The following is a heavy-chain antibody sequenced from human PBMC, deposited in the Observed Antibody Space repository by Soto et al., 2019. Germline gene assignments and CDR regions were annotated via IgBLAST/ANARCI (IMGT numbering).Heavy chain of an antibody. J-gene: IGHJ6*02. D-gene: IGHD5-12*01. CDR3: AKERAVDIVATSFFDGMDV. CDR2: TSGSGGST. V-gene: IGHV3-23*01. Sequence: GGSLRLSCAVSGFTVSNNYTSWVRQAPGKGLEGVSGTSGSGGSTYYADSVKGRFTISRDNSKNTLYLQMNSLRAEDTAVYYCAKERAVDIVATSFFDGMDVWGQGTTVTVSS. CDR1: GFTVSNNY.